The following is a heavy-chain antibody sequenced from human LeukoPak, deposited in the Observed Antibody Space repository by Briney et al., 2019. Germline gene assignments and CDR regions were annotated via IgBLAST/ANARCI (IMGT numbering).Heavy chain of an antibody. V-gene: IGHV4-34*01. CDR3: HLVRGGGYFDY. CDR1: GGPFSNYY. J-gene: IGHJ4*02. CDR2: INHSGST. Sequence: SETLSLTCAVYGGPFSNYYWSCIRQSPGKGLEWIGEINHSGSTNYNPSLKSRVTISVDTSKNQFSLKLSSVTAADTAVYYCHLVRGGGYFDYWGQGTLVTVSS. D-gene: IGHD3-10*01.